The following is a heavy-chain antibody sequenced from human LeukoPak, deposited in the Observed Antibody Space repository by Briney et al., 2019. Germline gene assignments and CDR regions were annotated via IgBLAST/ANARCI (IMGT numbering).Heavy chain of an antibody. CDR3: ARVDTGYYYYGMDV. J-gene: IGHJ6*02. CDR2: ISAYNGNT. D-gene: IGHD5-18*01. CDR1: GYTFTSYG. V-gene: IGHV1-18*01. Sequence: ASVKVSCKASGYTFTSYGISWVRQAPGQGLEWMGWISAYNGNTNYAQKLQGRVTMTTDTSTSTAYTELRSLRSDDTAVYYCARVDTGYYYYGMDVWGQGTTVTVSS.